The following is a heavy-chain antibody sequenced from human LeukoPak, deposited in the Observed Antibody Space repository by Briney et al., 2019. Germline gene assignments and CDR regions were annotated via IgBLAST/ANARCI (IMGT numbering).Heavy chain of an antibody. V-gene: IGHV4-59*01. CDR3: ARDDYRGVTNFDP. J-gene: IGHJ5*02. CDR1: GGSLSPYF. CDR2: ISYTGST. D-gene: IGHD3-10*01. Sequence: SEPLSLTCTVSGGSLSPYFWSWIRQPPGKGLEWIGYISYTGSTNYNPSLKSRVTISVDTSKNQFSLQLTSVTAADTAVYYCARDDYRGVTNFDPWGQGTLVTVSS.